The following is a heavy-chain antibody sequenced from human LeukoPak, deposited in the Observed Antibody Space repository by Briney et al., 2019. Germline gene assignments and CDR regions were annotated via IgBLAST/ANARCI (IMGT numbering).Heavy chain of an antibody. D-gene: IGHD1-26*01. V-gene: IGHV3-21*01. CDR3: ARGSVGAVDY. CDR1: GFTVRNNY. CDR2: ISSSSSYI. Sequence: GGSLRLSCAASGFTVRNNYMSWVRQAPGKGLEWVSSISSSSSYIYYADSVKGRFTISRDNAKNSLYLQMNSLRAEDTAVYYCARGSVGAVDYWGQGTLVTVSS. J-gene: IGHJ4*02.